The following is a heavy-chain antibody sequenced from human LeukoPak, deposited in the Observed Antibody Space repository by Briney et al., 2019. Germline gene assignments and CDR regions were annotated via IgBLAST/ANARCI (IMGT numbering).Heavy chain of an antibody. D-gene: IGHD2-15*01. CDR3: AKPDSKCGLSGFSGGSCYRFDY. Sequence: GGSLRLSCAASGFTFSSYGMHWVRQAPGKGLEWVAVISYDGSNKYYADSVKGRFTISRDNSKNTLYLQMNSLRAEDTAVYYRAKPDSKCGLSGFSGGSCYRFDYWGQGTLVTVSS. V-gene: IGHV3-30*18. J-gene: IGHJ4*02. CDR2: ISYDGSNK. CDR1: GFTFSSYG.